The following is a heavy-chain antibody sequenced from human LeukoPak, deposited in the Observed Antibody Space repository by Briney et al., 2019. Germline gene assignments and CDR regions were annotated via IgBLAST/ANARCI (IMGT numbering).Heavy chain of an antibody. CDR2: IKQDGSEK. J-gene: IGHJ4*02. CDR1: GFTFSSFW. V-gene: IGHV3-7*01. CDR3: VMSSSGWYPRYYFDY. D-gene: IGHD6-19*01. Sequence: GGSLRLSCAASGFTFSSFWMSWVRQAPGKGLEWVASIKQDGSEKYYVDSVKGRFTISRDNAKNSLYLQMNSLRAEDTAVYYCVMSSSGWYPRYYFDYWGQGTLVTVSS.